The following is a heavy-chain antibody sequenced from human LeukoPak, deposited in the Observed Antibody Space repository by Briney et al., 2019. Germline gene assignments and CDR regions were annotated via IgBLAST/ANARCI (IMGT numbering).Heavy chain of an antibody. CDR3: AKTPRATVTTNY. J-gene: IGHJ4*02. CDR1: GFTFSNHA. V-gene: IGHV3-23*01. CDR2: ISGGGRTT. D-gene: IGHD4-17*01. Sequence: GGSLRLSCAASGFTFSNHAMSWVRQAPGKGLQWVAVISGGGRTTEYADFVKGRFTISRDNSKNTLSLQMNSLRVEDTAVYYCAKTPRATVTTNYWGQGTLVTVSS.